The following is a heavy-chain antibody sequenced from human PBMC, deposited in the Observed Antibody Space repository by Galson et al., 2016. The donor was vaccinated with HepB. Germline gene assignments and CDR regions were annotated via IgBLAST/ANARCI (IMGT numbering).Heavy chain of an antibody. V-gene: IGHV3-23*01. CDR2: IRGSGDYT. J-gene: IGHJ4*02. D-gene: IGHD3-9*01. Sequence: SLRLSCAASGFIFSNYDMNWVRQAPGKGLEWVSSIRGSGDYTYYADSVKGRFTISRDNSENTSSLQMHSLRIEDTAIYYCTKGRVTGHFNVDYWGQGTLVTVSS. CDR3: TKGRVTGHFNVDY. CDR1: GFIFSNYD.